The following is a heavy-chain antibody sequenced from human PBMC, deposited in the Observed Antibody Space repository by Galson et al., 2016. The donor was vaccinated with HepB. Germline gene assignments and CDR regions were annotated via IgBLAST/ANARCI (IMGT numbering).Heavy chain of an antibody. J-gene: IGHJ3*02. V-gene: IGHV3-15*01. CDR3: TTDHNGGQWLADDAFPI. Sequence: SLRLSCAASGVTLSNAWMSWVRQAPGKGLEWVGRIKSKAEGGTTDYAAPVKGRFTIARDESETTVYLRLNILKTDDTAVYYCTTDHNGGQWLADDAFPIWGQGAKVTVSS. CDR1: GVTLSNAW. CDR2: IKSKAEGGTT. D-gene: IGHD6-19*01.